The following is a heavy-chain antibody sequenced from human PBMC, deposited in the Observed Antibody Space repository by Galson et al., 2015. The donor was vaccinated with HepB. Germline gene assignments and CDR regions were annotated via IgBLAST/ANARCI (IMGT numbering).Heavy chain of an antibody. CDR3: ARPLGGVRGVIRWDYYYSYGMDV. CDR1: GFTFSGYY. D-gene: IGHD3-10*02. J-gene: IGHJ6*02. CDR2: ISNSSLYT. Sequence: SLRLSCAVSGFTFSGYYMSWVRQAPGKGLEWISYISNSSLYTNYADSVKGRFTISRDNAKNSLYLQISSARAEDTALYYCARPLGGVRGVIRWDYYYSYGMDVWGQGTTGTVS. V-gene: IGHV3-11*06.